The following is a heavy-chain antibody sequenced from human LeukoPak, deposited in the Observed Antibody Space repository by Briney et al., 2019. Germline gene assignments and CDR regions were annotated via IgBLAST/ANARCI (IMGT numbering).Heavy chain of an antibody. V-gene: IGHV4-59*08. CDR2: IDYSGSS. J-gene: IGHJ4*02. CDR3: ARRSAQWIKWFFDY. D-gene: IGHD5-12*01. CDR1: GGSIRSYY. Sequence: SETLSLTCIVSGGSIRSYYWSWIRQPPGKGLEWIGNIDYSGSSNYNPSLKSRVTISVDTSKNQFSLKLSSVTAADTAVYYCARRSAQWIKWFFDYWGQGTLVTVSS.